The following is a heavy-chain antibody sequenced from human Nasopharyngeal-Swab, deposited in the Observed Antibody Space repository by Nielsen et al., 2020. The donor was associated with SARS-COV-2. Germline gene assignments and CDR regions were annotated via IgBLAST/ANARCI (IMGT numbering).Heavy chain of an antibody. J-gene: IGHJ4*02. CDR3: ARQPDRYYYDSSGYSDY. D-gene: IGHD3-22*01. V-gene: IGHV4-4*02. Sequence: WIRQPPGQGLEWIGEIYHSGRTNYNTSLKSRVTISVDKSKNQFSLKLSSVTAADTAVYYCARQPDRYYYDSSGYSDYWGQGTLVTVSS. CDR2: IYHSGRT.